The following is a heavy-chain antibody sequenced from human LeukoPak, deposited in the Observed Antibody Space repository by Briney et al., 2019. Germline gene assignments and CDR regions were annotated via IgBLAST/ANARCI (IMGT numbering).Heavy chain of an antibody. CDR2: IKQDGSEK. J-gene: IGHJ6*02. Sequence: PGGSLRLSCAASGFTFSSYWMSWVRQAPGKGLEWVANIKQDGSEKYYVDSVKGRFTISRDNAKNSLYLQMNSLRAEDTAVYYCARADCSGGSCYYYYYGMDVWGQGTTVTVFS. CDR1: GFTFSSYW. V-gene: IGHV3-7*01. D-gene: IGHD2-15*01. CDR3: ARADCSGGSCYYYYYGMDV.